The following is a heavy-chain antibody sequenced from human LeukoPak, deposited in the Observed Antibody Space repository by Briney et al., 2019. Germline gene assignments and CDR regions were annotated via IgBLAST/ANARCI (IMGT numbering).Heavy chain of an antibody. J-gene: IGHJ3*02. CDR3: ARVPVVVITGHDAFDI. V-gene: IGHV3-48*03. D-gene: IGHD3-22*01. CDR2: ISSSGSTI. Sequence: HPGGSLRLSCAASGFTFSSYEMNWVRQAPGKGLEWVSYISSSGSTIYYADSVKGRFTISRDNAKNSLYLQMNSLRAEDTAVYYCARVPVVVITGHDAFDIWGQGTMVTVSS. CDR1: GFTFSSYE.